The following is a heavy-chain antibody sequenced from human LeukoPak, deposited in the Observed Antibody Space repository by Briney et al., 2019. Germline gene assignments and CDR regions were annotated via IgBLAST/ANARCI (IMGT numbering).Heavy chain of an antibody. CDR3: SRRYCSSISCNPYFFDY. Sequence: GESLKISCKGSGYSFTTYWIGWVRQMPGKGLEWMGIIYPSDSDTRYSPSFQGQVTISADKSISTAYLQWSSLKASDTAMYYCSRRYCSSISCNPYFFDYWGQGTLVTVSS. CDR2: IYPSDSDT. CDR1: GYSFTTYW. J-gene: IGHJ4*02. D-gene: IGHD2-2*01. V-gene: IGHV5-51*01.